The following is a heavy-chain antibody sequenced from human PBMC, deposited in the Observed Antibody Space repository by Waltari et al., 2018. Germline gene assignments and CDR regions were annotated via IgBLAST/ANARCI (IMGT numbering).Heavy chain of an antibody. D-gene: IGHD1-26*01. V-gene: IGHV3-66*01. CDR1: GFTVSSNY. Sequence: EVQLVESGGGLVQPGGSLRLSCAASGFTVSSNYMSWVRQAPGKGLEWGSVMYSGGSTYYAESVKGRVTIARDNSKNTLYLQRNSLRAEDTAVYYCARGFVGGATEYWGQGTLVTVSS. CDR3: ARGFVGGATEY. CDR2: MYSGGST. J-gene: IGHJ4*02.